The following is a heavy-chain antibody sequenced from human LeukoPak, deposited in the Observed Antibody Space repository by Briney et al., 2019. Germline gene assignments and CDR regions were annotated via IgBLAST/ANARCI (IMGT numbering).Heavy chain of an antibody. D-gene: IGHD1-26*01. CDR3: ARDTALSGIPLY. CDR2: INPSGGST. Sequence: ASVTVSCKASGYTFTSYYMHWVRQAPGQGLEWMGIINPSGGSTSYAQKFQGRVTMTRDMSTSTVYMELSSLRSEDTAVYYCARDTALSGIPLYWGQGTLVTVSS. J-gene: IGHJ4*02. V-gene: IGHV1-46*01. CDR1: GYTFTSYY.